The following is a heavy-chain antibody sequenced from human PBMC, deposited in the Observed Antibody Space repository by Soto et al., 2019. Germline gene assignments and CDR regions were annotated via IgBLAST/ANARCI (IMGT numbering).Heavy chain of an antibody. J-gene: IGHJ4*02. D-gene: IGHD6-19*01. CDR2: ISGSGGSNR. CDR1: GFTFSSYA. Sequence: GGSLRLSCAASGFTFSSYAMSWVRQAPGKGLERVSAISGSGGSNRYFADSVKGRFTISRDNSKNTLYLQMNSLRAEDTAVYYCARRSSGWYFDYWGQGTLVTVSS. V-gene: IGHV3-23*01. CDR3: ARRSSGWYFDY.